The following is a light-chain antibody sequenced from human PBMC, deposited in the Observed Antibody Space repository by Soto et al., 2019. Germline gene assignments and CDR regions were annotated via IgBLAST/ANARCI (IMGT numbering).Light chain of an antibody. CDR3: QQRSNWPWT. J-gene: IGKJ1*01. V-gene: IGKV3-11*01. CDR2: QTS. CDR1: QYINTR. Sequence: EIVLTQSPATLSSFPGDRVTLSCRASQYINTRLAWYQHRPGQAPRLLIYQTSIRAAGIPARFSGSGSGTDFTLTISSLEPEDFAVYYCQQRSNWPWTFGQGTK.